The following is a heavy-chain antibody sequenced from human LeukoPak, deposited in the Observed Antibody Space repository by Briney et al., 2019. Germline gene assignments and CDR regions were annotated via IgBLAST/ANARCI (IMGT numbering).Heavy chain of an antibody. D-gene: IGHD3-10*01. CDR1: GFTFSNSA. V-gene: IGHV3-23*01. J-gene: IGHJ4*02. CDR3: VLLSLTPG. Sequence: PGGSLRLSCVGSGFTFSNSAMTWVRQAPGKGLEWVSVITSGGARTYYADAVKGRFSISRDNSKNIVFLQMNGLRAEDTAVYYCVLLSLTPGWGQGTLVTVSS. CDR2: ITSGGART.